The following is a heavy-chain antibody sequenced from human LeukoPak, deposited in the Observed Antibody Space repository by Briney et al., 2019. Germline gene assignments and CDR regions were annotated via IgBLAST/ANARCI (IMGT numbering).Heavy chain of an antibody. CDR2: IKQDGSET. Sequence: GGSLRLSCAASGFTFSNYWMTWVRQAPGKGLEWVANIKQDGSETYYVDSVKGRFTISRDNAKKSLFLQMNSLRAEDTAVYYCARDKDDSSGYQAFDIWGQGTMVTVSS. D-gene: IGHD3-22*01. J-gene: IGHJ3*02. V-gene: IGHV3-7*01. CDR1: GFTFSNYW. CDR3: ARDKDDSSGYQAFDI.